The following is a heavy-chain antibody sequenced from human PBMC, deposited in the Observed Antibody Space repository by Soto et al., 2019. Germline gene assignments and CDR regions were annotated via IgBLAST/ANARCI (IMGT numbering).Heavy chain of an antibody. CDR2: ISGSGGST. J-gene: IGHJ4*02. CDR1: GVTFSSYA. D-gene: IGHD2-15*01. CDR3: AKDLGYRSFCSGGSCYSFDY. V-gene: IGHV3-23*01. Sequence: GASLRLSCAASGVTFSSYAMSWVRQAPGKGLEWVSVISGSGGSTYYADSVKGRFTISRDNSKNTLYLQMNSLRAEDTAVYYCAKDLGYRSFCSGGSCYSFDYGGQGTLVTVSS.